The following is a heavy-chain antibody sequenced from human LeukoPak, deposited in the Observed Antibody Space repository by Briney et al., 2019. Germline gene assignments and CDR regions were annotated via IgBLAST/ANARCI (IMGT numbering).Heavy chain of an antibody. CDR2: INAYNGYT. J-gene: IGHJ1*01. CDR1: GYSENFYG. Sequence: GASVKVSCKTSGYSENFYGITWVRQVAGQGLEWMGWINAYNGYTNYAQKFQGRVTMTTDTSTSTAYMELRSLRSDDPAVYYCAIHLYYDLTAGIQEWGQGTLLTVSS. V-gene: IGHV1-18*01. D-gene: IGHD3-22*01. CDR3: AIHLYYDLTAGIQE.